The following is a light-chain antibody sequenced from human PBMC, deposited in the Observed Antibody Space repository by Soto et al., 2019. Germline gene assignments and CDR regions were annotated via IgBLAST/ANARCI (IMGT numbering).Light chain of an antibody. J-gene: IGKJ1*01. CDR2: NAS. Sequence: EIVLTQSPGTLSLSPGERASLSCRASQSIDSDYLAWYQQKPGQAPRLLIYNASRRATGIPARFSDSGSGTDFTLTISRLEPEDIALYFCQQFGSPWTFGQGTKVEIK. V-gene: IGKV3-20*01. CDR1: QSIDSDY. CDR3: QQFGSPWT.